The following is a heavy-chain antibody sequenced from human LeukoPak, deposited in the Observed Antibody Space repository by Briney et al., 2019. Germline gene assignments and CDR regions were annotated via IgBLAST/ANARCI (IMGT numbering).Heavy chain of an antibody. CDR2: IYSSGST. Sequence: SETLSLTCTVSGGSISSYHWSWIRQPPGKGLEWIGYIYSSGSTNYNPSLESRVTISVDTSKNQLSLKLSSVTAADTAVYYCARLGYISNWYKIDYWGQGTLVTVSS. D-gene: IGHD6-13*01. CDR1: GGSISSYH. J-gene: IGHJ4*02. V-gene: IGHV4-59*08. CDR3: ARLGYISNWYKIDY.